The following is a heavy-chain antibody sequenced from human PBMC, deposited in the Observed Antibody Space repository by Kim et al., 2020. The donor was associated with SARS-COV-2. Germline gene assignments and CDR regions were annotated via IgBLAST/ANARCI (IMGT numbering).Heavy chain of an antibody. D-gene: IGHD6-13*01. V-gene: IGHV1-69*13. CDR2: IIPIFGTA. CDR1: GGTFSSYA. J-gene: IGHJ6*02. Sequence: SVKVSCKASGGTFSSYAISWVRQAPGQGLEWMGGIIPIFGTANYAQKFQGRVTITADESTSTAYMELSSLRSEDTAVYYCARLELNSSWYHYYYGMDVWGQGTTVTVSS. CDR3: ARLELNSSWYHYYYGMDV.